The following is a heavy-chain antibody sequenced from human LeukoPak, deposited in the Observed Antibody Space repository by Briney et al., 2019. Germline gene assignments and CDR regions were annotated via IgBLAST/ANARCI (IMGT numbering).Heavy chain of an antibody. V-gene: IGHV1-69*13. CDR1: GGTFSSYA. Sequence: GASVKVSCKASGGTFSSYAISWVRQAPGQGLEWMGGIIPILGTANYAQKFQGRVTITADESTSTAYMELSSLRSEDTAVYYCASWYYYDSSGYDGGWGQGTLVTVSS. CDR2: IIPILGTA. CDR3: ASWYYYDSSGYDGG. D-gene: IGHD3-22*01. J-gene: IGHJ4*02.